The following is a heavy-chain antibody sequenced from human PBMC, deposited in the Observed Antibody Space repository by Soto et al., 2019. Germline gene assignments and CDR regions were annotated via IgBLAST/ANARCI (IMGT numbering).Heavy chain of an antibody. D-gene: IGHD3-22*01. CDR2: IKQDGSEK. V-gene: IGHV3-7*01. CDR1: GFTFTTYW. Sequence: GGSLRLSCAASGFTFTTYWMTWVRQAPGKGLEWVANIKQDGSEKYYVDSVKGRFTISRDNAKNSLYLQMNSLRAEDTAVYYCADSGSYTDVWGKGTTVTVSS. J-gene: IGHJ6*03. CDR3: ADSGSYTDV.